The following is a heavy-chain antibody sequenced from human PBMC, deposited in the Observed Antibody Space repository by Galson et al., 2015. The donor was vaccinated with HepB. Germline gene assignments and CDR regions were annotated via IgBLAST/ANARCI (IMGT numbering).Heavy chain of an antibody. J-gene: IGHJ4*02. CDR1: GFNFRSYV. CDR3: VRGGGGYCSASVCFVDYLDT. D-gene: IGHD2-8*02. CDR2: VDTTGDT. V-gene: IGHV3-13*01. Sequence: SLRLSCAASGFNFRSYVMHWVRQPTGEGLEWVSGVDTTGDTYYQGSVKGRFTISRENAENSLYLQMNSLTVGDTAVYYCVRGGGGYCSASVCFVDYLDTRGQGTLVTVSS.